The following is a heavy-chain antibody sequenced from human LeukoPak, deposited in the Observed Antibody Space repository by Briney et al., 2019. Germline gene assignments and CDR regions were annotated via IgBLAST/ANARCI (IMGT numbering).Heavy chain of an antibody. Sequence: GGSLRPSCAASGFTFSSYAMSWVRQAPGKGLEWVSAISGSGGSTYYADSVKGRFTIPRDNSKNTLYLQMNSLRAEDTAVYYCAKDNQVYSTTVTNFDYWGQGTLVTVSS. D-gene: IGHD4-17*01. J-gene: IGHJ4*02. CDR3: AKDNQVYSTTVTNFDY. CDR1: GFTFSSYA. CDR2: ISGSGGST. V-gene: IGHV3-23*01.